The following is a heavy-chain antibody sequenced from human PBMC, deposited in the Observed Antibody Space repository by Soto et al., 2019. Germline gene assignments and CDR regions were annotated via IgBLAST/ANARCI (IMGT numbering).Heavy chain of an antibody. J-gene: IGHJ6*02. CDR3: ARGGAWGVQVPKQYYDILTGYYLPHPNRPTRDYYGMDV. V-gene: IGHV3-66*01. CDR2: ISGSGVST. D-gene: IGHD3-9*01. Sequence: PGGSLRLSCAASGFTVSSNYMSWVRQAPGKGLEWVSAISGSGVSTYYADSVKGRFTISRDNSKNTLYLQMSSLRAEDTAVYYCARGGAWGVQVPKQYYDILTGYYLPHPNRPTRDYYGMDVWGQGTTVTVSS. CDR1: GFTVSSNY.